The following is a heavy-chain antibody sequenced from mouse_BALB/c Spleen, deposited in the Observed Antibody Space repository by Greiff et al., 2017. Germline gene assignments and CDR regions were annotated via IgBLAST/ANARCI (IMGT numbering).Heavy chain of an antibody. CDR2: IYPGNSDT. J-gene: IGHJ3*01. D-gene: IGHD2-2*01. CDR3: TREGYDGGLFAY. Sequence: VQLQQSGAELVRPGSSVKISCKASGYAFSSYWMNWVKQRPGQGLEWIGAIYPGNSDTSYNQKFKGKAKLTAVTSASTAYMELSSLTNEDSAVYYCTREGYDGGLFAYWGQGTLVTVSA. CDR1: GYAFSSYW. V-gene: IGHV1-5*01.